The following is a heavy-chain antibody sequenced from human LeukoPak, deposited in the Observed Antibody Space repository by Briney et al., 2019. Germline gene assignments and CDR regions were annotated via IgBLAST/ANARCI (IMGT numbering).Heavy chain of an antibody. Sequence: GGSLRLSCAASGFTVITIDTTWVRQAPGKGLEWGSVLYSDGNTKYADSVQGRFTITRDNSKNTLYLEMNSLSPDDTAVYYCARGVEPLAANTLAYWGQGTLVTVSS. CDR3: ARGVEPLAANTLAY. J-gene: IGHJ4*02. V-gene: IGHV3-53*01. CDR2: LYSDGNT. D-gene: IGHD1-14*01. CDR1: GFTVITID.